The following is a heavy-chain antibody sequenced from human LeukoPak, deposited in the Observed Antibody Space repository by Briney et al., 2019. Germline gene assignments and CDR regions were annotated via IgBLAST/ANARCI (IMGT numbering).Heavy chain of an antibody. CDR2: IYHSGST. CDR1: GYSISSGFY. CDR3: ARAVGTSRNFFDY. J-gene: IGHJ4*02. Sequence: SETLSLTCAVSGYSISSGFYWGWIRQPPGKGLECIGSIYHSGSTYYNPSLKSRVTISVDTSKNQFSLNLSSVTAADTAMYYCARAVGTSRNFFDYWGQGTLVTVSS. D-gene: IGHD4-23*01. V-gene: IGHV4-38-2*01.